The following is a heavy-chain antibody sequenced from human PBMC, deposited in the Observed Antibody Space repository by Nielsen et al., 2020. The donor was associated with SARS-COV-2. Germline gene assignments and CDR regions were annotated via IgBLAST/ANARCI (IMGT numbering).Heavy chain of an antibody. V-gene: IGHV4-59*13. D-gene: IGHD7-27*01. CDR3: ARDDDNWGSLAY. CDR1: GGSITTYY. Sequence: SESLSPTCAVSGGSITTYYWHWIRQSPGKGLEWIGYIYYSGNTNYNPSLKSRVTISVDTSKNQFSLKLSSVTAADTAVYYCARDDDNWGSLAYWGQGTLVTVSS. CDR2: IYYSGNT. J-gene: IGHJ4*02.